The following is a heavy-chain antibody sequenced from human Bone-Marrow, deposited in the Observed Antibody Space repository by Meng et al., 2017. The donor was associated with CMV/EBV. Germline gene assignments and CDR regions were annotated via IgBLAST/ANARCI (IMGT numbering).Heavy chain of an antibody. D-gene: IGHD2-2*01. CDR3: ARERFLVPAASPDYYYYGMDV. Sequence: ASVKVSCKASGYTFTGYYTHWVRQAPGQGLEWMGWIDPNGGGTNYAQKFQDRVTMTSDTSIRTAYMELSRLRSDDTALYYCARERFLVPAASPDYYYYGMDVWGQGSTVTVSS. V-gene: IGHV1-2*02. CDR2: IDPNGGGT. J-gene: IGHJ6*02. CDR1: GYTFTGYY.